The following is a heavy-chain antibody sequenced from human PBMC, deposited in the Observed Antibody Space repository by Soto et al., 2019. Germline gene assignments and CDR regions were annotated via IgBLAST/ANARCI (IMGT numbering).Heavy chain of an antibody. Sequence: SETLSLTCAVYGGSFSGYYWSWIRQPPGKGLEWIGEINHSGSTNYNPSLKSRVTISVDTSKNQFSLKLSSVTAADTAVYYCARGRGWLSTWANWFDPWGQGTLVTVSS. V-gene: IGHV4-34*01. J-gene: IGHJ5*02. CDR3: ARGRGWLSTWANWFDP. CDR1: GGSFSGYY. D-gene: IGHD5-12*01. CDR2: INHSGST.